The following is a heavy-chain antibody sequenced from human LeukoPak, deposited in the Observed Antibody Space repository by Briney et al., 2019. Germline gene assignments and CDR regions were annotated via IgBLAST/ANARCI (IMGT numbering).Heavy chain of an antibody. CDR1: GFMFRSYA. Sequence: GGSLRPSCAASGFMFRSYAMSWVRQARGKGVEWVSGIGGSGSSTYYAHSVKGRFTISRDNSKNTLYLQMNSLRAEDTAVYYCAKLWFGELGAVYFDYWGQGTLVTVSS. V-gene: IGHV3-23*01. D-gene: IGHD3-10*01. CDR2: IGGSGSST. CDR3: AKLWFGELGAVYFDY. J-gene: IGHJ4*02.